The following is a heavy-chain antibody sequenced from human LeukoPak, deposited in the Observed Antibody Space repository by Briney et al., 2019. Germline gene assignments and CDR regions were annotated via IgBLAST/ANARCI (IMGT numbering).Heavy chain of an antibody. Sequence: ASVKVSCKPSGYTFINYGISWVRQAPGQGLEWMGWISAHNGNTNYAQKVQGRVTMTADISTSTAYMELGSLRSDDTAVYYCARLDTDMVYWYSDLWGRGTLVAVSS. J-gene: IGHJ2*01. CDR3: ARLDTDMVYWYSDL. CDR2: ISAHNGNT. CDR1: GYTFINYG. V-gene: IGHV1-18*01. D-gene: IGHD5-18*01.